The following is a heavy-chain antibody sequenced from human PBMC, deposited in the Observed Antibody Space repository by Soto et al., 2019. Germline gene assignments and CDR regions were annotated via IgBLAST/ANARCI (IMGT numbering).Heavy chain of an antibody. CDR1: GGTFSSYA. V-gene: IGHV1-69*13. CDR2: IIPISGTA. CDR3: ARSQGSSTSLEIYYYYYYGMDV. D-gene: IGHD2-2*01. J-gene: IGHJ6*02. Sequence: SVKVSFKASGGTFSSYAISWVRQAPGQGLEWMGGIIPISGTANYAQKFQGRVTITADESTSTAYMELSSLRSEDTAVYYCARSQGSSTSLEIYYYYYYGMDVWGQGTTVTVSS.